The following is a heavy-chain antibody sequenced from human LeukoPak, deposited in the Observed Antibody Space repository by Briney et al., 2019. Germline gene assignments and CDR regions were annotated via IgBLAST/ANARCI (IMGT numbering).Heavy chain of an antibody. D-gene: IGHD1-26*01. CDR1: GFTFSSYA. CDR3: ARRLGNPGSLGYFDL. CDR2: ISGSGSST. V-gene: IGHV3-23*01. J-gene: IGHJ2*01. Sequence: PGGSLRLSCAASGFTFSSYAMSWVRQAPGKGLEWVSAISGSGSSTSYADSVKGRFTISRDNSKNTLYLQKNSLRAEDTALYYCARRLGNPGSLGYFDLWGRGTLVTVSS.